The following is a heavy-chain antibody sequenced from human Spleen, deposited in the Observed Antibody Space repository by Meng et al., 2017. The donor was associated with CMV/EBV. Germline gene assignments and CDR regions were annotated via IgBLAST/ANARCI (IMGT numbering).Heavy chain of an antibody. CDR3: AREGRSHQVGVSVY. V-gene: IGHV4-30-4*01. CDR1: GGSITSGDYY. D-gene: IGHD2-21*01. Sequence: QEEAPGMVRPSQTTSLTCTVSGGSITSGDYYWSGIRQPPGKSRVWIGYIYNSGSTYYNPSLKSRVTISVDTSKNQFSLKLRFVTAADTAVYYCAREGRSHQVGVSVYWGQGNLVTVSS. CDR2: IYNSGST. J-gene: IGHJ4*02.